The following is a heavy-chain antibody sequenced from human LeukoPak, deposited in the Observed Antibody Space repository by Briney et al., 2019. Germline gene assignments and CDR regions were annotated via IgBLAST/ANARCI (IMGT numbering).Heavy chain of an antibody. CDR3: GGPNPLLERPSAMDV. Sequence: GGSLRLSCVVSGFTFSRCWMTWVRQAPGKGLEWVANIKQDGSEKHYVDSVKGRFTISRDNAKNSLYLQMNSLRAEDTAVYYCGGPNPLLERPSAMDVWGQGTTVTVSS. CDR2: IKQDGSEK. V-gene: IGHV3-7*03. D-gene: IGHD6-25*01. CDR1: GFTFSRCW. J-gene: IGHJ6*02.